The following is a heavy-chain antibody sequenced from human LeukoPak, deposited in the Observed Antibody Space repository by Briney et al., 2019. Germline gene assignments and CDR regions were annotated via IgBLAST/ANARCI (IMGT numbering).Heavy chain of an antibody. D-gene: IGHD3-10*01. CDR1: GFTFSSYS. Sequence: PGGSLRLSCAASGFTFSSYSMNWVRQAPGKGLEWVSSISSSSSYIYYADSVKGRFTISRDNAKNSLYLQMNSLRAEDTAVYYCARDRMVRGLGAFDIWGQGTMVTVSS. CDR3: ARDRMVRGLGAFDI. V-gene: IGHV3-21*01. J-gene: IGHJ3*02. CDR2: ISSSSSYI.